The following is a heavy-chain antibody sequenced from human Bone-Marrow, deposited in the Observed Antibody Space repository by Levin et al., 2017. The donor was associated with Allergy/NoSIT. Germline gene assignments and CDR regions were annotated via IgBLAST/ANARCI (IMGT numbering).Heavy chain of an antibody. V-gene: IGHV4-4*07. CDR2: IYSSGST. J-gene: IGHJ6*02. Sequence: SETLSLTCTVSGGSINNYYWSWIRQPAGKGLEWIGRIYSSGSTDYIPSLKSRITMSVETSKNQFSLMLNSVTAADTAVYYCAIWGPVVDVWGQGTTVTVSS. CDR3: AIWGPVVDV. CDR1: GGSINNYY. D-gene: IGHD3-16*01.